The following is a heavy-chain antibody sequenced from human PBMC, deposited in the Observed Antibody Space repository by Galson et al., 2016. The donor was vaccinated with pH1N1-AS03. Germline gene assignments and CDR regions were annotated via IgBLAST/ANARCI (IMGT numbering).Heavy chain of an antibody. D-gene: IGHD4-17*01. CDR1: GGSLNNYN. J-gene: IGHJ4*02. Sequence: SETLSLTCTVYGGSLNNYNWAWIRQPPGKGPEWIGEVNHSGDTNYSPSLKSRVTISVDTSKNQFSLKLTSVTAADTAVYYCARFPDYGDDVGYWGQGTLVTVSS. CDR3: ARFPDYGDDVGY. CDR2: VNHSGDT. V-gene: IGHV4-34*01.